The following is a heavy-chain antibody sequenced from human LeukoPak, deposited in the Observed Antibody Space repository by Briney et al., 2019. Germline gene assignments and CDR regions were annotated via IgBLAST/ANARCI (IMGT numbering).Heavy chain of an antibody. V-gene: IGHV3-30*01. J-gene: IGHJ4*02. CDR3: TTIHY. CDR2: ISHDGSQA. CDR1: GCPFSSWP. Sequence: GRSLRLSCAASGCPFSSWPMHWVRQAPGKGLEWMTTISHDGSQAYYADSVKGRLTISRDNSKNTFFLQMNNLRVEDTGVYYCTTIHYWGQGTLITVSS.